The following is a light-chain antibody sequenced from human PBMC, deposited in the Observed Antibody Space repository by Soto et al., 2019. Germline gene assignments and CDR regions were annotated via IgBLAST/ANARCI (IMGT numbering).Light chain of an antibody. CDR3: RSYTNSNSYV. CDR1: SSDIGDYNS. V-gene: IGLV2-14*01. Sequence: QSALTQPASVSGSPGQSITISCTGTSSDIGDYNSVSWYQQHPGKAPKLMIYDVSNRPSGVSNRFSGSKSANTASLTISGLQAEDEADYYCRSYTNSNSYVFGTGTKLTVL. CDR2: DVS. J-gene: IGLJ1*01.